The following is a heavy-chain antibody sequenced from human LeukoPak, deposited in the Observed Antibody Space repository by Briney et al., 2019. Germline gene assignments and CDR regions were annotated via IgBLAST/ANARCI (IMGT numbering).Heavy chain of an antibody. D-gene: IGHD3-22*01. V-gene: IGHV4-34*01. CDR3: ARDHYDSSGLLDY. CDR1: GGSFSGYY. CDR2: INHSGST. Sequence: PSETLSLTCAVYGGSFSGYYWSWIRQLPGKGLEWIGEINHSGSTNYNPSLKSRVTISVDTSKNQFSLKLSSVTAADTAVYYCARDHYDSSGLLDYWGQGTLVTVSS. J-gene: IGHJ4*02.